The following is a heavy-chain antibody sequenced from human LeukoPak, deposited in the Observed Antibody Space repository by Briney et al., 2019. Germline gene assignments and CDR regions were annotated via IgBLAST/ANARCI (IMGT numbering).Heavy chain of an antibody. D-gene: IGHD3-22*01. CDR2: IYSSGST. V-gene: IGHV4-4*07. CDR1: VVSMNGCY. J-gene: IGHJ4*02. Sequence: SETLSLTCSVSVVSMNGCYWSWIRQPAGKGLEWIGLIYSSGSTSYNPSLKSRVTMSVDTSKKQFSLRLSSVTAADTAVYYCARTPIYYFDNSGYYNWGQGTLVTVSS. CDR3: ARTPIYYFDNSGYYN.